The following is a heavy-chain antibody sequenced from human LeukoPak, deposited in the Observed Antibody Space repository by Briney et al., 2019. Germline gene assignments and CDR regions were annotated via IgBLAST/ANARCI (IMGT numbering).Heavy chain of an antibody. CDR2: INNSGST. CDR1: GGSFSGYY. CDR3: AGSPRWHSSGWYWGGASLDWFDP. D-gene: IGHD6-19*01. J-gene: IGHJ5*02. Sequence: SSETLSLTCAVYGGSFSGYYWSWIRQPPGKGLEWIGEINNSGSTNYNPSLKSRVTISVDTSKNQFSLKLSSVTAADPAVYYCAGSPRWHSSGWYWGGASLDWFDPWGQGTLVTVSS. V-gene: IGHV4-34*01.